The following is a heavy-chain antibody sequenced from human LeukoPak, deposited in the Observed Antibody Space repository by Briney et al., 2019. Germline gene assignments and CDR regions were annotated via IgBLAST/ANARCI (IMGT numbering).Heavy chain of an antibody. Sequence: RAGGPLRLSCAASGFTFSSYAMHWVRQAPGKGLEWVAVISYDGSNKYYADSVKGRFTISRDNSKNTLYLQMNSLRAEDTAVYYCALSRSGWYGPYFDYWGQGTLVTVSS. CDR1: GFTFSSYA. CDR3: ALSRSGWYGPYFDY. V-gene: IGHV3-30*04. CDR2: ISYDGSNK. D-gene: IGHD6-19*01. J-gene: IGHJ4*02.